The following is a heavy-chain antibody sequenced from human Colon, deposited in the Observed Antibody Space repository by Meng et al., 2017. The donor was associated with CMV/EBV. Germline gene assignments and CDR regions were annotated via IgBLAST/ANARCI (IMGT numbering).Heavy chain of an antibody. J-gene: IGHJ5*01. V-gene: IGHV4-59*08. Sequence: ESLKISCAASGFTFSSSAMYWVRQAPGKGLEWLAYIYYTGSTNYNPSLKSRVTVSIDTSENQFSLQLSSVTAADTAVYYCARLTTGGDGYNHFDSWGQGTLVTVS. CDR3: ARLTTGGDGYNHFDS. CDR1: GFTFSSSA. CDR2: IYYTGST. D-gene: IGHD5-24*01.